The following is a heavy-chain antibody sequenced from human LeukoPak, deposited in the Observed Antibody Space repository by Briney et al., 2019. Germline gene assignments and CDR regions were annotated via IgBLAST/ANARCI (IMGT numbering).Heavy chain of an antibody. V-gene: IGHV4-4*02. CDR2: INHSGST. CDR1: GDSISNNNW. D-gene: IGHD3-10*01. Sequence: SGTLSLTCAVSGDSISNNNWWNWVRQPPGEGLEWIGEINHSGSTNYNPSLKSRVTISVDTSKNQFSLKLSSVTAADTAVYYCARSLLLWFGGVFDYWGQGTLVTVSS. J-gene: IGHJ4*02. CDR3: ARSLLLWFGGVFDY.